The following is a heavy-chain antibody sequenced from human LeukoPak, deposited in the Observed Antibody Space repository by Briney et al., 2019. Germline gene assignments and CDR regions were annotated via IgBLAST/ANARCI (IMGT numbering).Heavy chain of an antibody. Sequence: ASVTVSCKASGYTFTIYGISWVQQAPGQGLEWMGWISAYNGNTNYAQKLQGRVTMTTDTSTSTAYMELRSLRSDDTAVYYCARDQVAAAGPAYYYGMDVWGQGTTVTVSS. CDR1: GYTFTIYG. V-gene: IGHV1-18*01. J-gene: IGHJ6*02. D-gene: IGHD6-13*01. CDR3: ARDQVAAAGPAYYYGMDV. CDR2: ISAYNGNT.